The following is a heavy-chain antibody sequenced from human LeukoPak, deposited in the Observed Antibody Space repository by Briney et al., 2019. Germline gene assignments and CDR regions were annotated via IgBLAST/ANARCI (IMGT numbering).Heavy chain of an antibody. D-gene: IGHD3-10*01. V-gene: IGHV4-34*01. J-gene: IGHJ4*02. CDR1: GGSFSGYY. CDR2: INHSGST. CDR3: ARGLPRTEWTMVRGPKAIDY. Sequence: SETLSLTCAVCGGSFSGYYWSWIRQPPGKGLEWIGEINHSGSTNYNPSLKSRVTISVDTSKNQFSLKLSSVTAADTAVYYCARGLPRTEWTMVRGPKAIDYWGQGTLVTVSS.